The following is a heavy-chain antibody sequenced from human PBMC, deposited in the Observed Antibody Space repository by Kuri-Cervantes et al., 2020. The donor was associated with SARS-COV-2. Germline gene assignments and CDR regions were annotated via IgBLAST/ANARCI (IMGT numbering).Heavy chain of an antibody. J-gene: IGHJ6*02. D-gene: IGHD2-15*01. Sequence: SVKVSCKASGGTFSSYAISWVRQAPGQGLEWMGGIIPIFGTANYAPKFQGRVTITADESTSTAYMELSSLRSEDTAVYYCARDRVVPGDYYYYGMDVWGQGTTVTVSS. V-gene: IGHV1-69*13. CDR3: ARDRVVPGDYYYYGMDV. CDR1: GGTFSSYA. CDR2: IIPIFGTA.